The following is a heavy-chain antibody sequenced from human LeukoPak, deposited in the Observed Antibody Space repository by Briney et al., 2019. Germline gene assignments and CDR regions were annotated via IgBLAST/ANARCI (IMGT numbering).Heavy chain of an antibody. CDR1: GGSISSGGYS. Sequence: TLSLTCAVPGGSISSGGYSWSWLRQSPGRGLEGIGYIYHSGSTYYNPSLKSRVTISVDRSKNQFSLKLSSVTAADTAVYFCAREVVVPAAMSFRYYYYGMDVWGKGTTVTASS. J-gene: IGHJ6*04. CDR2: IYHSGST. D-gene: IGHD2-2*01. CDR3: AREVVVPAAMSFRYYYYGMDV. V-gene: IGHV4-30-2*06.